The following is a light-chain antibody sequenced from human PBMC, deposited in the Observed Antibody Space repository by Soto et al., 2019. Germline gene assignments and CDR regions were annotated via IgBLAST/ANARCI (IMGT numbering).Light chain of an antibody. J-gene: IGKJ3*01. Sequence: SQLTQPPSSLSASVGDRVTITCRASQGISNYLAWYQQKPGKAPNLLMYAASTLQSGVSSRFSGSGSGTDFTLTISSLQPEYFATYYCQQLHSFPRTFGPGTKVDIK. CDR3: QQLHSFPRT. CDR1: QGISNY. V-gene: IGKV1-9*01. CDR2: AAS.